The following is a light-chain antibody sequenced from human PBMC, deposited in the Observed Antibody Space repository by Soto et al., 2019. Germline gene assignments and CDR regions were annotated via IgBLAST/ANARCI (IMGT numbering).Light chain of an antibody. CDR1: QSVSSNY. J-gene: IGKJ1*01. Sequence: TQSPGTLSLSPGERATLSCRASQSVSSNYLGWYQQKPGQAPRLLIYGASSRATGIPDRFSGSGSGTDFILTITRLEPEDFAVYYCQQYENSPWTFGQGTKVDIK. V-gene: IGKV3-20*01. CDR3: QQYENSPWT. CDR2: GAS.